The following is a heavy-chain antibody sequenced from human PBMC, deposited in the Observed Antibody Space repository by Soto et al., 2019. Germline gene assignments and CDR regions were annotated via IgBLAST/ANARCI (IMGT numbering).Heavy chain of an antibody. CDR2: IYYSGST. CDR1: EGCICSRRQY. J-gene: IGHJ6*02. V-gene: IGHV4-39*01. Sequence: ALVTLSDTRSVGEGCICSRRQYRGKNRQPPGKGLEWIGSIYYSGSTYYNPSLKSRVTISVDTSKNQFSLKLSSVTAADTAVYYCARRLYYDSSGLEGGGMDVWCQGTTVTVSS. CDR3: ARRLYYDSSGLEGGGMDV. D-gene: IGHD3-22*01.